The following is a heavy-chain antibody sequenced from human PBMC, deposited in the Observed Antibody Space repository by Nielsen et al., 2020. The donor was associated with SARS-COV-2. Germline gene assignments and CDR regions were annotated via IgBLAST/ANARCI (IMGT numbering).Heavy chain of an antibody. D-gene: IGHD6-13*01. V-gene: IGHV3-48*03. J-gene: IGHJ1*01. CDR1: GFTFSSYE. CDR2: ISSSGSTI. CDR3: ARDVAAAGTTEYFQH. Sequence: GESLKISCAASGFTFSSYEMNWVRQAPGKGLEWVSYISSSGSTIYYADSVKGRFTISRDNSKNTLYLQMNSLRAEDTAVYYCARDVAAAGTTEYFQHWGQGTLVTVSS.